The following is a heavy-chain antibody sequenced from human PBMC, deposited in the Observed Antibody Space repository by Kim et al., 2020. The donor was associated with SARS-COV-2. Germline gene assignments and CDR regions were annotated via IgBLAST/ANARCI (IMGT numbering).Heavy chain of an antibody. V-gene: IGHV4-39*01. CDR3: SRRGDY. D-gene: IGHD3-16*01. CDR1: GGSISIIDYY. CDR2: IYYNGRT. Sequence: SETLSLTCTVSGGSISIIDYYWGWIRQPPGKGLEWIGSIYYNGRTSYNPSLKSRVTISIDKSKNQFSLNLRSVTAADTAIYYCSRRGDYWGQGTLVTVSS. J-gene: IGHJ4*02.